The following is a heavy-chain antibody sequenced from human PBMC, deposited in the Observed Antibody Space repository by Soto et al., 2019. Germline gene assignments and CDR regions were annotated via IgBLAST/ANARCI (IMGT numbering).Heavy chain of an antibody. J-gene: IGHJ6*02. D-gene: IGHD6-25*01. Sequence: QVQLVESGGGVVQPGRSLRLSCAASGFTFSSYAMHWVRQAPGKGLEWVAVISYDGSNKYYADSVKGRFTISRDNSKNTLYLQMNSLSAEDTAVYYCAQDRRPNYYYGMDVWGQGTTVTVSS. CDR1: GFTFSSYA. V-gene: IGHV3-30*18. CDR2: ISYDGSNK. CDR3: AQDRRPNYYYGMDV.